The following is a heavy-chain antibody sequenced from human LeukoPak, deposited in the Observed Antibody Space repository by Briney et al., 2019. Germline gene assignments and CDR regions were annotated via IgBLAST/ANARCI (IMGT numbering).Heavy chain of an antibody. D-gene: IGHD3-10*01. CDR2: TYYRSKWYN. CDR1: GDSVSSNSAA. Sequence: SQTFSLTCAISGDSVSSNSAAWNWIRQSPSRGLEWLGRTYYRSKWYNDYAVSVKSRITINPDTSKNQFSLQLNSVTPEDTAVYYCAREEYYYGSGSYYFPDWFDPWGQGTLVTVSS. V-gene: IGHV6-1*01. J-gene: IGHJ5*02. CDR3: AREEYYYGSGSYYFPDWFDP.